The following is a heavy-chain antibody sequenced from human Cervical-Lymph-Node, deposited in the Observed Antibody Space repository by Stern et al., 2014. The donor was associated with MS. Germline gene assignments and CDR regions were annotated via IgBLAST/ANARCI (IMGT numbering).Heavy chain of an antibody. Sequence: VHLVESGAEVKKPASSVKVSCKASGGTFNTSAISWVRQAPGQGLEWMGGIIPIRGTTNYAQKFQGRVTFSADKSTSTAYMALSGLRYEDTAVYYCARDLGVGPSVSWGQGTVVTVSS. CDR2: IIPIRGTT. CDR3: ARDLGVGPSVS. J-gene: IGHJ5*02. CDR1: GGTFNTSA. D-gene: IGHD5/OR15-5a*01. V-gene: IGHV1-69*06.